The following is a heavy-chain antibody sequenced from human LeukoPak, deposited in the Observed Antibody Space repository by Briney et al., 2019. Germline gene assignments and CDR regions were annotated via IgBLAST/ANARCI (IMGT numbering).Heavy chain of an antibody. Sequence: GGSLRLSCAASGFTFSSYAMHWVRQAPGKGLEWVAVISYDGSNKYYADSVKGRFTISRDNSKNTLYLQMNSLRAEDTAVYYCAREAISGYPDYWGQGTLVTVPS. V-gene: IGHV3-30-3*01. D-gene: IGHD5-18*01. CDR3: AREAISGYPDY. J-gene: IGHJ4*02. CDR2: ISYDGSNK. CDR1: GFTFSSYA.